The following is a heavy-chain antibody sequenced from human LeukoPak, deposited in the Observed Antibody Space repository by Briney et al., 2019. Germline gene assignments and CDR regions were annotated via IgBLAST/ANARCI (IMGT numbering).Heavy chain of an antibody. Sequence: ASVKVSCKASGGTFSSYAISWVRQAPGQGLEWMGRIIPILGIANYAQKLQGRVTITADKSTSTAYMELSSLRSEDTAVYYCARDYKQYYYDSSGYPEYFQHWGQGTLVTVSS. CDR3: ARDYKQYYYDSSGYPEYFQH. D-gene: IGHD3-22*01. V-gene: IGHV1-69*04. J-gene: IGHJ1*01. CDR2: IIPILGIA. CDR1: GGTFSSYA.